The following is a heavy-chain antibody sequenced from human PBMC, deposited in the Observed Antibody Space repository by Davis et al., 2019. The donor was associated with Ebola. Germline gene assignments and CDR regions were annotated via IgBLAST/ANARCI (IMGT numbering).Heavy chain of an antibody. J-gene: IGHJ6*04. CDR2: ISGSGSST. V-gene: IGHV3-23*01. D-gene: IGHD6-13*01. CDR3: ARDGIATFGKVKYYYAMDV. Sequence: GESLKISCAASGFTFSSYAMSWVRQAPGKGLEWVSTISGSGSSTYYADSVKGRFTISRDNSKNTLYLQMNSLRVEDTAVYYCARDGIATFGKVKYYYAMDVWGKGTTVTVSS. CDR1: GFTFSSYA.